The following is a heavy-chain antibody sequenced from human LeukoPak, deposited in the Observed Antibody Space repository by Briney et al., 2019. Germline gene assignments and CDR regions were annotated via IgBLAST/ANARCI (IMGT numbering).Heavy chain of an antibody. CDR2: INWNGGST. D-gene: IGHD3-16*02. J-gene: IGHJ4*02. CDR1: GFTFSSYE. V-gene: IGHV3-20*04. Sequence: PGGSLRLSCAASGFTFSSYEMNWVRQAPGKGLEWVSGINWNGGSTGYADSVKGRFTISRDNAKNSLYLQMNSLRAEDTALYYCARDLGYQDGDYWGQGTLVTVSS. CDR3: ARDLGYQDGDY.